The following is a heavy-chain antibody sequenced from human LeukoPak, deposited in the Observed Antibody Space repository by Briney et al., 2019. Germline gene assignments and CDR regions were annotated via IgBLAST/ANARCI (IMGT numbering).Heavy chain of an antibody. D-gene: IGHD3-10*01. V-gene: IGHV1-3*03. J-gene: IGHJ6*03. CDR2: INAGNGNT. CDR1: GYTFTSYA. CDR3: ARDRRDITMVRGVIIGYYYYMDV. Sequence: ASVKVSCKASGYTFTSYAMHWVRQAPGQRLEWMGWINAGNGNTKYSQEFQGRVTITRDTSASTAYMELSSLRSEDMAVYYCARDRRDITMVRGVIIGYYYYMDVWGKGTTVTVSS.